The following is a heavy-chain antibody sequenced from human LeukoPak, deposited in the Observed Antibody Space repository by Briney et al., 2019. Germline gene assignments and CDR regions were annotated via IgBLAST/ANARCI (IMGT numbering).Heavy chain of an antibody. CDR3: TRGLEGFTAYDDF. CDR1: GFSVGDYA. CDR2: IRSKTYGGTA. V-gene: IGHV3-49*04. Sequence: GGSLTLSCRASGFSVGDYAMGWVRQAPGKGLEWVGFIRSKTYGGTADYAASVEGRFTISRDDSNNIVYLQMNSLKTEDTAVYYCTRGLEGFTAYDDFWGQGTLVTVSS. J-gene: IGHJ4*02. D-gene: IGHD5-12*01.